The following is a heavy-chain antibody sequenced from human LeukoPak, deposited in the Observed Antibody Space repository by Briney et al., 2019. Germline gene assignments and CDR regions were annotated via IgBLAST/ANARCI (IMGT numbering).Heavy chain of an antibody. V-gene: IGHV3-48*03. CDR3: ARDFLPGYYDSSGSTY. Sequence: GGSLRLSCAASGFTFSSYEMNWVRQAPGKGLEWVSYISSSGSTIYYADSVKGRFTISRDNARNSLYLQMNSLRAEDTAVYYCARDFLPGYYDSSGSTYWGQGTLVTVSS. D-gene: IGHD3-22*01. CDR1: GFTFSSYE. J-gene: IGHJ4*02. CDR2: ISSSGSTI.